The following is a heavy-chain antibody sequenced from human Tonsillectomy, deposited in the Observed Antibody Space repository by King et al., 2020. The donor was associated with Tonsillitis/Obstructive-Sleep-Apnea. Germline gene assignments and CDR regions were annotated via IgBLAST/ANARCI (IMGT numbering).Heavy chain of an antibody. CDR2: IYYTGST. CDR3: ARDGGGSLDY. CDR1: GGSISSFY. V-gene: IGHV4-59*01. Sequence: QLQESGPGLVKPSETLSLTCTVPGGSISSFYWSWIRQPPGKGLDWIGYIYYTGSTNYNPSLESRVTISVDTSKNQFSLKLTSVTAADTAVYYCARDGGGSLDYWGQGTLVTVSS. J-gene: IGHJ4*02. D-gene: IGHD3-16*01.